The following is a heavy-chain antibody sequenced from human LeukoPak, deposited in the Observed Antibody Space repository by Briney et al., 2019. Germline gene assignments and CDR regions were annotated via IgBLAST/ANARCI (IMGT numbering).Heavy chain of an antibody. D-gene: IGHD3-3*01. CDR2: IYYSGST. J-gene: IGHJ6*02. CDR3: ARGGFGYYYYYYGMDV. Sequence: SETLSLTCTVSGGSISSGGYYWSWIRQHPGKGLEWIGYIYYSGSTYYKSSLKSRVTISVDTSKNQFSLKLSSVTAADTAVYYCARGGFGYYYYYYGMDVWGQGTTVTVSS. CDR1: GGSISSGGYY. V-gene: IGHV4-31*03.